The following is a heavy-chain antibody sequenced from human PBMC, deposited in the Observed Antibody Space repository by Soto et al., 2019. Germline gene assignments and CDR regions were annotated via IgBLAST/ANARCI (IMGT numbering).Heavy chain of an antibody. CDR2: IDPSDSYT. J-gene: IGHJ6*02. D-gene: IGHD6-25*01. CDR1: GYGFTSYW. CDR3: ARLQGPNRAADYYYYGMDV. V-gene: IGHV5-10-1*01. Sequence: PGESLKISCKGSGYGFTSYWISWVRQMPGKGLEWMGRIDPSDSYTNYSPSFQGHVTISADKSISTAYLQWSSLKASDTAMYYCARLQGPNRAADYYYYGMDVWGQGTTVTVSS.